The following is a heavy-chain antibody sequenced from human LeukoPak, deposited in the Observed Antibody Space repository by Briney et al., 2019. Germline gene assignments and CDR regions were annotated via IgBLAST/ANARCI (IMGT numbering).Heavy chain of an antibody. CDR1: GFTFSSYA. CDR2: IYSGGST. J-gene: IGHJ2*01. V-gene: IGHV3-66*02. Sequence: PGGSLRLSCAASGFTFSSYAMSWVRQAPGKGLEWVSVIYSGGSTYYADSVKGRFTISRDNSKNTLYLQMNSLRAEDTAVYYCARDFDLWGRGTLVTVSS. CDR3: ARDFDL.